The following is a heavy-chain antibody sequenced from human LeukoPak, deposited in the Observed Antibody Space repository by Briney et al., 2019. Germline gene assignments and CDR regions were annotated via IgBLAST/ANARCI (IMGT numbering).Heavy chain of an antibody. CDR2: ISWNSGSI. J-gene: IGHJ4*02. V-gene: IGHV3-9*01. Sequence: PGGSLRLSCAASGFTFDDYAMHWVRQAPGKGLEWVSGISWNSGSIGYADSVKGRFTISRDNAKNSLYLQMNSLRPEDTAVYYCARDSRGTTFDYWGQGTLVTVSS. CDR3: ARDSRGTTFDY. D-gene: IGHD3-16*01. CDR1: GFTFDDYA.